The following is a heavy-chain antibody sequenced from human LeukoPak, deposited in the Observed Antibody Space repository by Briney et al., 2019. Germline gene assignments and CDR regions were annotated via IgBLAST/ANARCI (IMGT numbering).Heavy chain of an antibody. J-gene: IGHJ5*02. CDR1: DFSLAATGVG. CDR3: SYTDGSVSRWFDP. Sequence: SGPTLVNPTQTLTLTRNFSDFSLAATGVGVGWFRQPPGKALEWLALIYWDDDRRYNPSLMGRLTITKDTSKDQVVLTMTNMDPLDTATYYCSYTDGSVSRWFDPWGQGTLVTVSS. CDR2: IYWDDDR. D-gene: IGHD2-8*01. V-gene: IGHV2-5*02.